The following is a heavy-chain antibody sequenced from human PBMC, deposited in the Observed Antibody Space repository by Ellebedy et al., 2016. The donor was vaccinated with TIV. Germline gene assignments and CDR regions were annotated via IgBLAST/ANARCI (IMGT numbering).Heavy chain of an antibody. CDR2: INKDGSEE. CDR3: VRGGARSSWYWRL. D-gene: IGHD2-8*02. J-gene: IGHJ4*02. Sequence: GESLKISCAASEFAFADDWMSWVRQAPGKGLEWVANINKDGSEEYYMDSVKGRFTISRDNTENSLFLEMSSLRAEDTAIYYCVRGGARSSWYWRLWGQGTLVTVSS. V-gene: IGHV3-7*03. CDR1: EFAFADDW.